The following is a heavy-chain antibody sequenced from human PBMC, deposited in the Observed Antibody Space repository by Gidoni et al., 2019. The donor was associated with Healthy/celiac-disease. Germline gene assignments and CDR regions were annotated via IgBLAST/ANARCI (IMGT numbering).Heavy chain of an antibody. V-gene: IGHV4-34*01. D-gene: IGHD3-16*01. CDR3: ARLGAFYYYMDV. J-gene: IGHJ6*03. Sequence: QVQLQQWGAGLLKPSETLSLTCAVYGGSFSGYYWSWIRQPPGKGLEWIGEINHSGSTNYNPSLKSRVTISVDTSKNQFSLKLSSVTAADTAVYYCARLGAFYYYMDVWGKGTTVTVSS. CDR2: INHSGST. CDR1: GGSFSGYY.